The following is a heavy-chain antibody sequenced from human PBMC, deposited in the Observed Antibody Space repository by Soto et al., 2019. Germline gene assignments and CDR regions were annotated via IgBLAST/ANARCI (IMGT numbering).Heavy chain of an antibody. V-gene: IGHV1-18*01. CDR1: GYTFTSYA. Sequence: ASVKVSCKASGYTFTSYAMHWVRQAPGQRLELMGWISAYDGKTTYAEKFQGRVTLTTDTSTSTAYMELRSLRSDDTAIYYCARDPHEFWTSYWFDPWGQGTPVTVSS. J-gene: IGHJ5*02. CDR2: ISAYDGKT. D-gene: IGHD3-3*01. CDR3: ARDPHEFWTSYWFDP.